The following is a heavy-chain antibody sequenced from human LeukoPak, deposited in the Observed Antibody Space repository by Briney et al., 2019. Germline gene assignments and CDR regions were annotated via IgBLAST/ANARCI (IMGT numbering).Heavy chain of an antibody. CDR1: GGTFSKNS. V-gene: IGHV1-69*04. CDR2: IVPRVGGT. J-gene: IGHJ6*02. CDR3: ARVKAVGVPVAIDAYHSYGMDV. Sequence: SVKVSFKASGGTFSKNSISWVRQVPGQGLEWMGRIVPRVGGTAYAQKFQGRITITEDRSTNTAFMELSSLRSEDTAVYFCARVKAVGVPVAIDAYHSYGMDVWAKGPRSPSP. D-gene: IGHD2/OR15-2a*01.